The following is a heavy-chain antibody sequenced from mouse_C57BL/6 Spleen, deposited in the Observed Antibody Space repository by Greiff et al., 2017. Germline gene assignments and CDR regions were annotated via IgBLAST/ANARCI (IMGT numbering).Heavy chain of an antibody. D-gene: IGHD1-1*01. V-gene: IGHV1-26*01. CDR1: GYTFTDYY. J-gene: IGHJ2*01. Sequence: EVQLQQSGPELVKPGASVKISCKASGYTFTDYYMNWVKQSHGKSLEWIGDINPNNGGTSYNQKFKGKATLTVDKSSSTAYMELRSLTSEDSAVYYCASITTVVAFDYWCQGTTLTVSS. CDR3: ASITTVVAFDY. CDR2: INPNNGGT.